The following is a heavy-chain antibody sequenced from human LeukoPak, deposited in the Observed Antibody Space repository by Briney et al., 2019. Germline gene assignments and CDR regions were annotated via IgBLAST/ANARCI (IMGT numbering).Heavy chain of an antibody. V-gene: IGHV4-59*01. CDR2: IYGSGST. CDR1: GASISSWY. Sequence: PSETLSLTCNVTGASISSWYWSWIRQPPGKGLEWIGDIYGSGSTNYNPSLESRVSMSADTSKNQISLNLKFVTAADTAVYYCARQTMLVGYANGLGFNYWGEGTLVTVSS. CDR3: ARQTMLVGYANGLGFNY. J-gene: IGHJ4*02. D-gene: IGHD2-2*01.